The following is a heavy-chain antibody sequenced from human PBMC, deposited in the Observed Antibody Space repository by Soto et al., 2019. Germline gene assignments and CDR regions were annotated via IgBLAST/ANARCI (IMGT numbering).Heavy chain of an antibody. V-gene: IGHV3-23*01. CDR1: GLTFSSYA. Sequence: EVHLLESGGGLVQPGGSLRLSCAASGLTFSSYAMSWVRQAPGKGLEWVSAISGSGGSTYYADSMKGRFTISRDNSKNTLYLQMNGLRAEDTAVYYCAKSFWSGYYMGAYRGQGTLVTVSS. D-gene: IGHD3-3*01. CDR3: AKSFWSGYYMGAY. CDR2: ISGSGGST. J-gene: IGHJ4*02.